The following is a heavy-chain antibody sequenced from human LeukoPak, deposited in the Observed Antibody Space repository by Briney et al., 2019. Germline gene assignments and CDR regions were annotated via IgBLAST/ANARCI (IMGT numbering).Heavy chain of an antibody. CDR2: IRSKAYGGTT. V-gene: IGHV3-49*04. J-gene: IGHJ5*02. CDR3: TRGPFYDSSAPSFDP. CDR1: GFIFGDYA. D-gene: IGHD3-22*01. Sequence: PGGSLRLSCTASGFIFGDYAMSWVRQAPGKGLEWVGFIRSKAYGGTTEYAASVKGRFTISRDDSKSIAYVQMNSLKTEDTAVYYCTRGPFYDSSAPSFDPWGQGTLVTVSS.